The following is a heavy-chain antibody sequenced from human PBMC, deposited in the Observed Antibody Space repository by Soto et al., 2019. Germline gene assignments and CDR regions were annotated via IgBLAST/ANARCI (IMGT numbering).Heavy chain of an antibody. D-gene: IGHD6-13*01. CDR1: GFTFDDYG. Sequence: RPGGSLRLSCAASGFTFDDYGMSWVRQAPGKGLEWVSGINWNGGSTGYADSVKGRFTISRDNAKNSLYLQMNSLRAEDTALYYCARDKYSSSWADAFDIWGQGTMVTVSS. CDR2: INWNGGST. J-gene: IGHJ3*02. V-gene: IGHV3-20*04. CDR3: ARDKYSSSWADAFDI.